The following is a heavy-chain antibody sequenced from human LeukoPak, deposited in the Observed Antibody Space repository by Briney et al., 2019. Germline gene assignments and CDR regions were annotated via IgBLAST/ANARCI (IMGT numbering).Heavy chain of an antibody. CDR3: ARGGGYCSSTSCYYYYYYYMDV. D-gene: IGHD2-2*01. Sequence: PSETPSLTCAVYGGSFSGYYWSWIRQPPGKGLEWIGEINHSGSTNYNPSLKSRVTISVDTSKNQFSLKLSSVTAADTAVYYCARGGGYCSSTSCYYYYYYYMDVWGKGTTVTVSS. CDR2: INHSGST. V-gene: IGHV4-34*01. J-gene: IGHJ6*03. CDR1: GGSFSGYY.